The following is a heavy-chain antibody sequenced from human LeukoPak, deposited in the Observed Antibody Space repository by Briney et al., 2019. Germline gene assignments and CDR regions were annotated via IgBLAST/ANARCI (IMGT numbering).Heavy chain of an antibody. J-gene: IGHJ4*02. Sequence: GGSLRLSCAASGFTVSSNYMSWVRQAPGKGLEWVSVIYSGGSTYYADSVKGRFTISRDNAKNSLYLQMNSLRAEDTAVYYCASDLVYYYDSSGSRYYFDYWGQGTLVTVSS. CDR1: GFTVSSNY. CDR2: IYSGGST. CDR3: ASDLVYYYDSSGSRYYFDY. D-gene: IGHD3-22*01. V-gene: IGHV3-53*01.